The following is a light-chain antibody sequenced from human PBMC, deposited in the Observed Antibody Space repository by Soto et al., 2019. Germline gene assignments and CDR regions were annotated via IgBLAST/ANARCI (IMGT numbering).Light chain of an antibody. CDR1: QGSRND. J-gene: IGKJ1*01. CDR3: LQDYNYPWT. Sequence: AIPMTQSPSSLSASVGDRVTITCRASQGSRNDLGWYQQKPGKAPKLLIYAASSLQSGVPSRFSGSGSGTDFTLTISSLQPEDFATYYCLQDYNYPWTFGQGNKVEIK. V-gene: IGKV1-6*01. CDR2: AAS.